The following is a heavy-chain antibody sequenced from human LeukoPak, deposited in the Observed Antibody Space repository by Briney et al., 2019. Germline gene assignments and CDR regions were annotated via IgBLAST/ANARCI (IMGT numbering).Heavy chain of an antibody. CDR1: GFTFSSYW. CDR2: IIENGGET. CDR3: AKDYEYNSNTWYFH. V-gene: IGHV3-23*01. J-gene: IGHJ4*02. D-gene: IGHD6-13*01. Sequence: LPGGSLRLSCAASGFTFSSYWMNWARQAPGKGLEWVSGIIENGGETYYADSVRGRFTISRDNSKNTLYLQMNSLRAEDTAVYYCAKDYEYNSNTWYFHWGRGTLVSVSS.